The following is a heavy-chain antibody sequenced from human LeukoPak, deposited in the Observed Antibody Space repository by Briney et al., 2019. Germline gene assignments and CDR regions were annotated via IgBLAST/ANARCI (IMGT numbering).Heavy chain of an antibody. V-gene: IGHV3-7*01. Sequence: PGGSLRLSCAASGFTFSSYWMSWVRQAPGKGLEWVANIKEDGSEKYYVDSVKGRFTISRDNAKNSLYLQMNSLRAEDTAVYYCARDSRYSSSWYAPSRGTLEYWGQGTLVTVSS. CDR1: GFTFSSYW. J-gene: IGHJ4*02. D-gene: IGHD6-13*01. CDR3: ARDSRYSSSWYAPSRGTLEY. CDR2: IKEDGSEK.